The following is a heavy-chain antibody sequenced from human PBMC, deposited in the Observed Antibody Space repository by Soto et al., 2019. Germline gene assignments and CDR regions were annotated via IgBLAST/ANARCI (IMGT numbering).Heavy chain of an antibody. CDR3: VRSLRGASDY. J-gene: IGHJ4*02. CDR1: GFTFSDSR. Sequence: DVQLVESGGGLVQPGGSLKLSCAASGFTFSDSRMHWVRQASGKGLEWVGRIRSKTESYATAYAASVNGRFTVSRADSKNTAYLEMTSLNIADTAVYYGVRSLRGASDYWGQGTLVTVSS. CDR2: IRSKTESYAT. D-gene: IGHD2-15*01. V-gene: IGHV3-73*02.